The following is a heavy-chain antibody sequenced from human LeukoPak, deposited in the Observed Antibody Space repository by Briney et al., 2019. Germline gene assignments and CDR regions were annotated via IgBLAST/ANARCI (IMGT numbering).Heavy chain of an antibody. Sequence: GGSLRLSCAASGFTFSSYWTHWVRQAPGKGLVWVSRINSDGSSTSYADSVKGRFTISRDNAKNTLYLQMNSLRAEDTAVYYCARDMGIDAFDIWGQGTMVTVSS. V-gene: IGHV3-74*01. CDR1: GFTFSSYW. CDR2: INSDGSST. CDR3: ARDMGIDAFDI. D-gene: IGHD7-27*01. J-gene: IGHJ3*02.